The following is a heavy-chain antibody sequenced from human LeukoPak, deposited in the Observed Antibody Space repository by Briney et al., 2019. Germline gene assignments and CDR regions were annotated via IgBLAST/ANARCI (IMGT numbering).Heavy chain of an antibody. Sequence: ASVKVSCKASGYTFTSYYMHWLRQAPGQGLEWMGIINPSGGSTSYAQKLQGRVTITRDTSTSTVYMELSSLRSEDTAVYYCARDEAVVGEYFQHWGQGTLVTVSS. J-gene: IGHJ1*01. CDR3: ARDEAVVGEYFQH. D-gene: IGHD6-19*01. V-gene: IGHV1-46*01. CDR2: INPSGGST. CDR1: GYTFTSYY.